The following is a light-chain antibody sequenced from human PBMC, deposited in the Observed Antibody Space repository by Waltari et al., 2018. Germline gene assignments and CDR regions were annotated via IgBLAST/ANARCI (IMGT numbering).Light chain of an antibody. J-gene: IGKJ1*01. CDR2: GAS. Sequence: EIVLTQSPGTLSLSPGERATLSCRASQSVSRSLAWYQQKPGQAPRLLLYGASSRATGVPDRFRGSGSGTDFSLTISRLEPEDFAVYYCQHYVRLPVSFGQGTKVEIK. CDR1: QSVSRS. V-gene: IGKV3-20*01. CDR3: QHYVRLPVS.